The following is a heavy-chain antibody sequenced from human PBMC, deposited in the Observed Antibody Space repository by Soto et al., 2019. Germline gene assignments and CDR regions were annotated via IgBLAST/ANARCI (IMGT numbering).Heavy chain of an antibody. CDR2: INPNRGAT. CDR3: ARDNPAYNAFDI. Sequence: QVQLVQSGAEVKKPGASVKVSCKASGYTFIDYYIHWVRQAPGQGLEWMGWINPNRGATNYAQKFQGRVTMTRDTSISTDYMELSRLRSDDTAVYYCARDNPAYNAFDIWGQVTMVTVSS. V-gene: IGHV1-2*02. CDR1: GYTFIDYY. D-gene: IGHD2-2*01. J-gene: IGHJ3*02.